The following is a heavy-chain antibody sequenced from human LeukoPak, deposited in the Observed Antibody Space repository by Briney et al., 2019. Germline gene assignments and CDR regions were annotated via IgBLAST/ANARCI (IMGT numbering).Heavy chain of an antibody. CDR2: IRSDGSNK. Sequence: GGSLRLSCAGSGFSFSSYGMHWVRQAPGKGLEWMAFIRSDGSNKYYADSVKGRFTISRDNSKNTLYLQMNSLRAEDTAVYYCARDSYYDFWSGPLGYYYYYYMDVWGKGTTVTVSS. D-gene: IGHD3-3*01. CDR1: GFSFSSYG. CDR3: ARDSYYDFWSGPLGYYYYYYMDV. V-gene: IGHV3-30*02. J-gene: IGHJ6*03.